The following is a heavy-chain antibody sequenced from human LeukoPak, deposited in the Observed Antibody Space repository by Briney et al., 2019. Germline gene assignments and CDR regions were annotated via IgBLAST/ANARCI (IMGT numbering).Heavy chain of an antibody. V-gene: IGHV3-11*01. D-gene: IGHD4-17*01. CDR3: ATFTVTTTSFDY. CDR2: ISSSGSTI. Sequence: GGSLRLSCAASGFTFSDYYMSWIRQAPGKGLEWVSYISSSGSTIYYADSVKGRFTISRDNAKNSLYLQMNSLRAEDTAVYYCATFTVTTTSFDYWGQGTLVTVSS. J-gene: IGHJ4*02. CDR1: GFTFSDYY.